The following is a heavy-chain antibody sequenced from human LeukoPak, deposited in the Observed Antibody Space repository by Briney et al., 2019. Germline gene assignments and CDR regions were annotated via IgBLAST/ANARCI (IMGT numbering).Heavy chain of an antibody. Sequence: GGSLRLSCAASGFTFSDYAMSWVRQVPGKGLEWVSTLSGSGTTTFYANSVKGRFTISRDSSKNTLYLQMNNLRAADTALYYRTKDYDTVGYYSSDYWGQGTLVTVSS. D-gene: IGHD3-22*01. CDR3: TKDYDTVGYYSSDY. V-gene: IGHV3-23*01. CDR1: GFTFSDYA. CDR2: LSGSGTTT. J-gene: IGHJ4*02.